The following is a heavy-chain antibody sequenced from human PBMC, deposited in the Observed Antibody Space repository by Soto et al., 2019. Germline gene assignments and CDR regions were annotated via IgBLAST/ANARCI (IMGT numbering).Heavy chain of an antibody. V-gene: IGHV1-46*01. Sequence: GASVKVSCKASGYTFTSYYMHWVRQAPGQGLEWMGIINPSGGSTSYAQKFQGRVTMTRDTSTSTVYMELSSLRSEDTAVYYCARDRDSSGYSPRTFDYWGQGTLVTVSS. J-gene: IGHJ4*02. CDR3: ARDRDSSGYSPRTFDY. CDR2: INPSGGST. D-gene: IGHD3-22*01. CDR1: GYTFTSYY.